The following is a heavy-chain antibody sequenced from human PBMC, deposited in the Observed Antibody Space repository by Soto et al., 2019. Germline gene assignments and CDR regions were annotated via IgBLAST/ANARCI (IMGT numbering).Heavy chain of an antibody. Sequence: SETLSLTCAVYGGSFSGYYWSWIRQPPGKGLEWIGEINHSGSTNYNPSLKSRVTISVDTSKNQFSLKLSSVTAADTAVYYCAGGKSRESSGWYYFDYWGQGTLVTVPS. CDR1: GGSFSGYY. J-gene: IGHJ4*02. CDR3: AGGKSRESSGWYYFDY. V-gene: IGHV4-34*01. CDR2: INHSGST. D-gene: IGHD6-19*01.